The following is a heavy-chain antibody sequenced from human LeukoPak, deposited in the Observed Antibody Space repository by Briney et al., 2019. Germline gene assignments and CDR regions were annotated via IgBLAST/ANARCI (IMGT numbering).Heavy chain of an antibody. CDR1: GFTFSSYA. D-gene: IGHD3-22*01. J-gene: IGHJ4*02. V-gene: IGHV3-7*01. CDR3: ARGSSASR. CDR2: IKQDGSEK. Sequence: GGSLRLSCAASGFTFSSYAMSWVRQAPGKGLEWVANIKQDGSEKNHVDSVKGRFTISRDNAKNAVYLQMNSLRAEDTAVYYCARGSSASRWGQGTLVTVSS.